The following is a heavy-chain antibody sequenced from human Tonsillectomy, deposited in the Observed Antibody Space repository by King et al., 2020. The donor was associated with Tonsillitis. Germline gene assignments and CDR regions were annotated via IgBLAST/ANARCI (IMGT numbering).Heavy chain of an antibody. CDR2: IRVGGGCT. V-gene: IGHV3-23*04. D-gene: IGHD6-19*01. CDR3: AKDRYSSGWNGYMDV. Sequence: VQLVECGGGLGQPGGSLTPSCSISGLRFSSHAMRWVRPDPGKGVGGVFGIRVGGGCTYFADSVKGRFTISRENSKNTLSLQISSLRAEDTASYYCAKDRYSSGWNGYMDVWGKGTMVTVSS. CDR1: GLRFSSHA. J-gene: IGHJ6*03.